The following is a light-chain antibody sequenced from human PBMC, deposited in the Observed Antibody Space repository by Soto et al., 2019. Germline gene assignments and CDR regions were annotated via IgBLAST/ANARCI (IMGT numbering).Light chain of an antibody. J-gene: IGKJ2*01. Sequence: EMVMTQSPGTLSVSPGERATLSCRASQSVTTNLAWYQQKPGQAPRLLIYGASTRATGIPARFSGSGSWTEFTLTISSLQSEDFAVYYCQQYNNWPLYTFGQGTKVDIK. V-gene: IGKV3-15*01. CDR1: QSVTTN. CDR2: GAS. CDR3: QQYNNWPLYT.